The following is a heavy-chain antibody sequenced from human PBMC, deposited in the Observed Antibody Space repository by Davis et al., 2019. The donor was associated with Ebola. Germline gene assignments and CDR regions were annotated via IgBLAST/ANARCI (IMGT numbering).Heavy chain of an antibody. CDR3: ARLSGLFSSSSGALYFDL. CDR1: GDSISSGSYY. Sequence: SETLSLTCTVSGDSISSGSYYWSWIRQPAGKGLEWIGHIYTRGSTNYNPSLKSRVTILVDTSKDQFSLKLTSVTAADTAVYFCARLSGLFSSSSGALYFDLWGRGTLVSVSS. CDR2: IYTRGST. J-gene: IGHJ2*01. V-gene: IGHV4-61*09. D-gene: IGHD6-6*01.